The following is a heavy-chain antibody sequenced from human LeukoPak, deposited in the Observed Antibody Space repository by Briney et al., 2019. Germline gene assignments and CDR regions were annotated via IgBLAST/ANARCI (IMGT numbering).Heavy chain of an antibody. CDR2: IYHSGST. J-gene: IGHJ4*02. D-gene: IGHD4-11*01. V-gene: IGHV4-30-2*01. CDR3: QVTTVGYFDH. CDR1: GASISSGGYS. Sequence: KPSQTLSLTCAVSGASISSGGYSWRWIRQPPGKGLEWIGYIYHSGSTYYNPSLKSRVTISVDRSKNQFSLKLSSVTAADTAVYYCQVTTVGYFDHGGQGTRVTVYS.